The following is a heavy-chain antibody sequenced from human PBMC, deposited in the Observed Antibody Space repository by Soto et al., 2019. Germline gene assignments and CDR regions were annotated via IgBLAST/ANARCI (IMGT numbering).Heavy chain of an antibody. CDR1: GFIFRVYL. D-gene: IGHD2-21*02. J-gene: IGHJ4*02. CDR3: ARVATRLQSMEVLEY. V-gene: IGHV3-30*03. Sequence: QVQLVESGGGVVQPGTSLRLSCKAFGFIFRVYLIHWVRQAPGKGLEWLAVLSFDGTAEYYADSTRGRFTISRDIPKSTTYLVINNVRREDTAMYYCARVATRLQSMEVLEYWGQGTLVTVPS. CDR2: LSFDGTAE.